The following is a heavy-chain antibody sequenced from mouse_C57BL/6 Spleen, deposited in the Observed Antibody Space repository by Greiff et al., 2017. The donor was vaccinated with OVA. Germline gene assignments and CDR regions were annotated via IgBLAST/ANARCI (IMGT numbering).Heavy chain of an antibody. CDR3: ARGEYGNPWYFGV. V-gene: IGHV1-61*01. CDR2: IYPSDSDT. Sequence: QVQLQQPGAELVRPGSSVKLSCKASGYTFTSYWMDWVKQRPGQGLEWIGNIYPSDSDTHYNQKFKDKATLTVDKSSSTAYMQLSSLTSEDSAVYDCARGEYGNPWYFGVWGTGTTVTVSS. CDR1: GYTFTSYW. D-gene: IGHD2-1*01. J-gene: IGHJ1*03.